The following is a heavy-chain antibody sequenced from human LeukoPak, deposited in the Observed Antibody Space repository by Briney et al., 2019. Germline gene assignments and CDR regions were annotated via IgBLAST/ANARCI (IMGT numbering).Heavy chain of an antibody. V-gene: IGHV4-39*07. D-gene: IGHD3-10*01. CDR3: ARGPDIWFGELSPFDY. J-gene: IGHJ4*02. CDR1: GGSISSSSYY. CDR2: IYYSGST. Sequence: SETLSLTCTVSGGSISSSSYYWGWIRQPPGKGLEWIGSIYYSGSTNYNPSLKSRVTISVDTSKNQFSLKLSSVTAADTAVYYCARGPDIWFGELSPFDYWGQGTLVTVSS.